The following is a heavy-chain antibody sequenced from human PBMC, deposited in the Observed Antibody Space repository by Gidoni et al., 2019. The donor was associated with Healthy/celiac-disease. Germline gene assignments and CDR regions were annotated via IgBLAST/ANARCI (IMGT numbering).Heavy chain of an antibody. CDR1: GGTFSSYA. CDR2: SIPIFGTA. Sequence: QVQLVQSGAEVKKPGSSVKVSCKASGGTFSSYAISWLRQAPGQGLEWMGGSIPIFGTANYAQKFQGRVTITADESTSTAYMELSSLRSEDTAVYYCARAVAAVAGYYFDYWGQGTLVTVSS. J-gene: IGHJ4*02. CDR3: ARAVAAVAGYYFDY. D-gene: IGHD6-19*01. V-gene: IGHV1-69*01.